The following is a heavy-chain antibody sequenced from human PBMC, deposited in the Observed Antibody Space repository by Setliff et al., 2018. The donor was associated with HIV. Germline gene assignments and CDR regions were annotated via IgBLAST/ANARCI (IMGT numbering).Heavy chain of an antibody. CDR2: IYYSGTT. CDR1: GDSVSSASYY. V-gene: IGHV4-61*01. J-gene: IGHJ6*03. CDR3: ASEAWTSYRSSSGYYYYYMDV. Sequence: PSETLSLTCTVSGDSVSSASYYWSWIRQPPGKGLEWIGYIYYSGTTKYNPSLKSRVTISVDTSKNQFSLKLSSVTAAHTAVYYCASEAWTSYRSSSGYYYYYMDVWGKGTTVTVSS. D-gene: IGHD6-6*01.